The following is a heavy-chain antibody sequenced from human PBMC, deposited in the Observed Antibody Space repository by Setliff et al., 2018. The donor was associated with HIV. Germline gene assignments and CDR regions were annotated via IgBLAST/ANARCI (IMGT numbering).Heavy chain of an antibody. D-gene: IGHD6-19*01. J-gene: IGHJ6*02. Sequence: SVKVSCKTSGGSFSKYLFTWVRQAPGQGLEWMGGIIPFLGVRDYAQKFQGRVTITADESTRTGYMELRSLQSEDTAVYYCARVGGQWLSEYYYYYGMDVWGQGTTV. CDR2: IIPFLGVR. V-gene: IGHV1-69*10. CDR1: GGSFSKYL. CDR3: ARVGGQWLSEYYYYYGMDV.